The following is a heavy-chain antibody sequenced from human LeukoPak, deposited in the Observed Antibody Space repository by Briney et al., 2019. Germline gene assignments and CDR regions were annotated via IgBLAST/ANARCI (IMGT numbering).Heavy chain of an antibody. J-gene: IGHJ6*03. CDR3: ARFAVTTHYYYMDV. D-gene: IGHD4-11*01. V-gene: IGHV3-20*04. Sequence: GGSLRLSCAASGFTFSNAWMSWVRQAPGKGLEWVSGINWNGGSTGYADSVKGRFTISRDNAKNSLYLQMNSLRAEDTALYYCARFAVTTHYYYMDVWGKGTTVTVSS. CDR2: INWNGGST. CDR1: GFTFSNAW.